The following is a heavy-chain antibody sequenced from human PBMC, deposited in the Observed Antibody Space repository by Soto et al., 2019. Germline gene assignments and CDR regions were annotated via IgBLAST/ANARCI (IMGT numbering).Heavy chain of an antibody. Sequence: QVQLQESGPGLVKPSETLSLTCTVSGGSISSGGSPWTWIRQFPGRGLEWIGYVYYTGRPLYTPSLTSRVSISVDTSQHQFSLSLRSVTAADTAGYYCARVVTLAGSFGWVVPWGLGTLVIVSS. CDR2: VYYTGRP. CDR3: ARVVTLAGSFGWVVP. D-gene: IGHD6-19*01. V-gene: IGHV4-31*03. J-gene: IGHJ5*02. CDR1: GGSISSGGSP.